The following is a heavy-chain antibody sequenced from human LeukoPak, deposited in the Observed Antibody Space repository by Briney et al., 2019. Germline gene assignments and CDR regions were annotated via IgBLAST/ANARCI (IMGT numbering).Heavy chain of an antibody. CDR3: AKDGYYYGSGRGWFDP. J-gene: IGHJ5*02. V-gene: IGHV3-23*01. CDR2: ISGSGGST. D-gene: IGHD3-10*01. CDR1: GFTFSSYA. Sequence: GESLRLSCAASGFTFSSYAMSWVRQAPGKGLEWVSAISGSGGSTYYADSVKGRFTISRDNSKNTLYLQMNSLRAEDTAVYYCAKDGYYYGSGRGWFDPWGQGTLVTVSS.